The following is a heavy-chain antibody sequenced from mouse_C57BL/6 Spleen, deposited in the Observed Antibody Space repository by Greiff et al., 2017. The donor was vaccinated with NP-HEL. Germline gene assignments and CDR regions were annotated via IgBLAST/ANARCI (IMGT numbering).Heavy chain of an antibody. J-gene: IGHJ3*01. V-gene: IGHV1-55*01. CDR3: ARRGSDYAWFAY. D-gene: IGHD2-4*01. CDR2: IYPGSGST. Sequence: VQLQQSGAELVKPGASVKMSCKASGYTFTSYWITWVKQRPGQGLEWIGDIYPGSGSTNYNEKFKSKATLTVDTSSSTAYMQLSSLTSEDSAVYYCARRGSDYAWFAYWGQRTLVTVSA. CDR1: GYTFTSYW.